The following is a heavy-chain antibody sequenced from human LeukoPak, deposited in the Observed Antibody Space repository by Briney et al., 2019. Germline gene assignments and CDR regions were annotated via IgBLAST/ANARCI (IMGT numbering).Heavy chain of an antibody. CDR3: AKGIGRTGSSGNLDFRRSVGWDAFDV. Sequence: GGSLRLSCAASGFTFNTYTMNWVRQAPGKGLEWVSSISSSSVYIYYADSVKGRFTISRENAKNTVYLQMNSLRAEDTAVYFCAKGIGRTGSSGNLDFRRSVGWDAFDVWGQGTLVTVSS. J-gene: IGHJ3*01. V-gene: IGHV3-21*04. CDR2: ISSSSVYI. CDR1: GFTFNTYT. D-gene: IGHD3-10*01.